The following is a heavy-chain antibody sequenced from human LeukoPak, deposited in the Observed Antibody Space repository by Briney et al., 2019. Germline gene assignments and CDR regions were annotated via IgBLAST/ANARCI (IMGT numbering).Heavy chain of an antibody. Sequence: SVKVSCKASGGTFSSYAISWVRQAPGQGLEWMGGIIPIFGTANYAQKFQGRVTITADESTSTAYMELSSLRSEDTAVYYCAGGYDILTGYAGCCWGQGTWSPSPQ. J-gene: IGHJ4*02. CDR1: GGTFSSYA. D-gene: IGHD3-9*01. CDR2: IIPIFGTA. V-gene: IGHV1-69*13. CDR3: AGGYDILTGYAGCC.